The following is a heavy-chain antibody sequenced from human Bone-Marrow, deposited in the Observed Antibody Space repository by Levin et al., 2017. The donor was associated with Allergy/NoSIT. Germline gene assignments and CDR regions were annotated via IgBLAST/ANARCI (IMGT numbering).Heavy chain of an antibody. D-gene: IGHD5-12*01. V-gene: IGHV3-7*01. CDR2: IKQDGSEK. CDR3: ARVPSTGLRLSYYFDY. CDR1: GFTFSSYW. Sequence: GESLKISCAASGFTFSSYWMSWVRQAPGKGLEWVANIKQDGSEKYYVDSVKGRFTISRDNAKNSLYLQMNSLRAEDTAVYYCARVPSTGLRLSYYFDYWGQGTLVTVSS. J-gene: IGHJ4*02.